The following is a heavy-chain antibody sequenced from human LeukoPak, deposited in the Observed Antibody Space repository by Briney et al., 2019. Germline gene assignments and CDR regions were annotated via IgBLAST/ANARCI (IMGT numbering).Heavy chain of an antibody. CDR2: ISAYNGNT. CDR1: GYTFTSYV. V-gene: IGHV1-18*01. D-gene: IGHD5-24*01. J-gene: IGHJ4*02. CDR3: ARDRGMATISYFDY. Sequence: GASVKVSCRASGYTFTSYVISWVRQAPGQGLEWMGWISAYNGNTNYAQKFQGRVTMTRDMSTSTVYMELSSLRSEDTAVYYCARDRGMATISYFDYWGQGTLVTVSS.